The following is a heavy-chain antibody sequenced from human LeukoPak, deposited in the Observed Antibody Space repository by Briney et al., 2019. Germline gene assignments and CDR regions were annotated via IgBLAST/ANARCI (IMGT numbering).Heavy chain of an antibody. CDR3: ARDLGPAPGISVGGSGFGY. V-gene: IGHV3-33*01. CDR1: GLSFSSYG. J-gene: IGHJ4*02. D-gene: IGHD6-19*01. CDR2: ILYDGSNK. Sequence: PGRSLRLSCAASGLSFSSYGMHWVRQAPGKGLEWVAVILYDGSNKYYADSVKGRFTISRDNSRNTLYLQMNSLRDEDTAVYYCARDLGPAPGISVGGSGFGYWGQGTLVTVSS.